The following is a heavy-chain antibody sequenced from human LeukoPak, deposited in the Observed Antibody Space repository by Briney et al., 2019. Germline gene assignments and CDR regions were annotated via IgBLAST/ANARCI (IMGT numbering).Heavy chain of an antibody. Sequence: PGRSLRLSCTASGFTFGDYAMSWVRQAPGKGLEWVGFIRSKAYGGTTEYAASVKGRFTISRDDSKSIAYLQMNSLKTEDTAVYYCTRDYFGSGSYYNAGMDAWGKGTTVTISS. CDR2: IRSKAYGGTT. D-gene: IGHD3-10*01. CDR1: GFTFGDYA. CDR3: TRDYFGSGSYYNAGMDA. J-gene: IGHJ6*04. V-gene: IGHV3-49*04.